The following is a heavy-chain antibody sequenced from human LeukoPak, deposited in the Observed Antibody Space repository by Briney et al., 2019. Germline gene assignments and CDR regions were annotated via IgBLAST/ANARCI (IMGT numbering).Heavy chain of an antibody. Sequence: GGSLRLSCAASGFTFNNYAMAWVRQAPEKGLEWVSSITDNGINKYYADSVKGRFTISRDNSKNTLYLQMNSLRAEDTAVYYCAKGLRGNYDHWGQGTLVTVSS. CDR2: ITDNGINK. D-gene: IGHD1-26*01. CDR3: AKGLRGNYDH. J-gene: IGHJ5*02. CDR1: GFTFNNYA. V-gene: IGHV3-23*01.